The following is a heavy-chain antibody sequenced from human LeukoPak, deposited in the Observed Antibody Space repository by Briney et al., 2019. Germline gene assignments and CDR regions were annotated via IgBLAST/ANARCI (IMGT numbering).Heavy chain of an antibody. J-gene: IGHJ4*02. CDR2: ISAYNGNT. V-gene: IGHV1-18*01. CDR3: ARDTSPGGYYYDSSGYYSN. CDR1: GYTFTSYG. D-gene: IGHD3-22*01. Sequence: ASVKVSCKASGYTFTSYGISWVRQAPGQGLEWMGWISAYNGNTNYAQKLQGRVTMTTDTSTSTAYMELSRLRSDDTAVYYCARDTSPGGYYYDSSGYYSNWGQGTLVTVSS.